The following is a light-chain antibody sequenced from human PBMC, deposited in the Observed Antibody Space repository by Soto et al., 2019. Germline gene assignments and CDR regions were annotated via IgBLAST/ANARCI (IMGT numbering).Light chain of an antibody. CDR1: TSNIGAGYD. CDR2: ANS. J-gene: IGLJ3*02. CDR3: LSYDRSLFWV. V-gene: IGLV1-40*01. Sequence: QPVLTQPPSVSGAPGQRVTIFCTGSTSNIGAGYDVHWYQQLPGTAPKLVIYANSNRPSGVPDRFSGSKSGTSASLAITGLQAEDEADYYCLSYDRSLFWVFGGGTKLTVL.